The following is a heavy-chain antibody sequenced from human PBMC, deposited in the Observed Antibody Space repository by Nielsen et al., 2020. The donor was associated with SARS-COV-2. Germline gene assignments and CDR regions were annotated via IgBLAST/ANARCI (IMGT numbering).Heavy chain of an antibody. CDR2: ISAYNGNT. D-gene: IGHD1/OR15-1a*01. J-gene: IGHJ4*02. CDR3: ARDGVTGTTVSYF. Sequence: ASVKVSCKASGYIFTNYGITWVRQAPGQGLEWMGWISAYNGNTNFAQKFQGRVTMTTDTSTSTAYMELRRLTSDDTAVYYCARDGVTGTTVSYFWGQGTLVTVSS. CDR1: GYIFTNYG. V-gene: IGHV1-18*04.